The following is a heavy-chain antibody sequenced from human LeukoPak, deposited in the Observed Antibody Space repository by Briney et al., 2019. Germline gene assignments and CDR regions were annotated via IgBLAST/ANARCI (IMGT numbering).Heavy chain of an antibody. D-gene: IGHD1-26*01. Sequence: GGSLRLSCASSGFTFSSYSMNWVRQAPGKGLEWVSSISSSSSYIYYADSVKGRFTISRDNAKNSLYLQMNSLRAEDTAVYCCARGSEYSGTPGAFDIWGQGTMVTVSS. V-gene: IGHV3-21*01. CDR3: ARGSEYSGTPGAFDI. CDR1: GFTFSSYS. CDR2: ISSSSSYI. J-gene: IGHJ3*02.